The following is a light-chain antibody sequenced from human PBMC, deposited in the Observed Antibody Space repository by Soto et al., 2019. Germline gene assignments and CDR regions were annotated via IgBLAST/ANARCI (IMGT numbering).Light chain of an antibody. CDR3: QHPSNSPPMYT. Sequence: EIVLTQSPATLSLSPGERATLSCRASQSVGGFLAWYQQKSGQAPRLLIYDTSKRATGIPARFSGSGSGTDFTLTISSLEPEDFAIYHCQHPSNSPPMYTFGQGTKLEIK. V-gene: IGKV3-11*01. CDR1: QSVGGF. J-gene: IGKJ2*01. CDR2: DTS.